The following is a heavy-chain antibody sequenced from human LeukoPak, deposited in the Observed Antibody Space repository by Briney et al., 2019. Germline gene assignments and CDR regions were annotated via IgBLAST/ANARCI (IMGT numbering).Heavy chain of an antibody. D-gene: IGHD6-13*01. V-gene: IGHV1-24*01. CDR1: GYTLTELS. CDR3: ATGPIAAAGPGRFDY. Sequence: ASVKASCKVSGYTLTELSMHWVRQAPGKGLEWMGGFDPEDGETIYAQKFQGRVTMTEDTSTDTAYMELSSLRSEDTAVYYCATGPIAAAGPGRFDYWGQGTLVTVSS. CDR2: FDPEDGET. J-gene: IGHJ4*02.